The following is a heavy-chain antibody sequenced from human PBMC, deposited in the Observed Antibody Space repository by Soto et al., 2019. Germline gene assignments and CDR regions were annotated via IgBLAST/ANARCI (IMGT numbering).Heavy chain of an antibody. CDR3: ARDVGLDSDDFFAY. D-gene: IGHD3-9*01. V-gene: IGHV3-23*01. CDR2: IRGDGGQT. Sequence: GGSLRLSCTASGFTFTSYGMGWVRQAPGKGLQWVSTIRGDGGQTHYTDSVKGRFSISRDNSKNTVYLQMDSPRAEDTAMYFCARDVGLDSDDFFAYWGQGTQVTVS. J-gene: IGHJ4*02. CDR1: GFTFTSYG.